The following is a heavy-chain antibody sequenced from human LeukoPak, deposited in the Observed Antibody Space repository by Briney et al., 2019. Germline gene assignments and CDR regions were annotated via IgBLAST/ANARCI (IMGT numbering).Heavy chain of an antibody. Sequence: PSETLSLTCTVSGGSISSGSYYWSWIRQPPGKGLEWIGYIYYSGSTNYNPSLKSRVTISVDTSKNQFSLKLSSVTAADTAVYYCARVLLWFGELRTPGYNWFDPWGQGTLVTVSS. J-gene: IGHJ5*02. CDR2: IYYSGST. CDR3: ARVLLWFGELRTPGYNWFDP. V-gene: IGHV4-61*01. D-gene: IGHD3-10*01. CDR1: GGSISSGSYY.